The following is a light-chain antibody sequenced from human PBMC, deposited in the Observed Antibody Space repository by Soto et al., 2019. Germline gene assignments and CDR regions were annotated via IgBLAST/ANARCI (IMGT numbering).Light chain of an antibody. Sequence: QSALTQPASVSGSPGQSITVSCIGTSSDVGGYNYVSWYQQLPGKAHKLMIYDVSNRPSGVSNRFSGSKSGNTASLTISGLQAEDEAYYYCSSYATSNTQVFCGGTKLTVL. CDR2: DVS. J-gene: IGLJ2*01. CDR1: SSDVGGYNY. CDR3: SSYATSNTQV. V-gene: IGLV2-14*01.